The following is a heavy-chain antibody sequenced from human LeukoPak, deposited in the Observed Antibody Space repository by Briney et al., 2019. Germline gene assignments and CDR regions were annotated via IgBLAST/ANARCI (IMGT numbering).Heavy chain of an antibody. D-gene: IGHD6-6*01. J-gene: IGHJ4*02. Sequence: GGSLRLSCAASGFTFSAFGMHWVRQAPGQGLEWVAFIRHDGSNGYYADSVKGRFTISRDNSKNTLYLQMNSLRAEDTAVYYCAKDISTMYSSSPDYWGQGTLVTVSS. CDR1: GFTFSAFG. CDR3: AKDISTMYSSSPDY. CDR2: IRHDGSNG. V-gene: IGHV3-30*02.